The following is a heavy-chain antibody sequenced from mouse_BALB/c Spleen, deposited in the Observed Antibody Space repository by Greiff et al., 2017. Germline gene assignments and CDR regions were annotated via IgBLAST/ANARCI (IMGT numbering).Heavy chain of an antibody. V-gene: IGHV5-4*02. CDR1: GFTFSDYY. J-gene: IGHJ4*01. Sequence: EVHLVESGGGLVKPGGSLKLSCAASGFTFSDYYMYWVRQTPEKRLEWVATISDGGSYTYYLDSVKGRFTISRDNAKNNLYLQMSSLKSEDTAMYYCARGGLRRGDAMDYWGQGTSVTVSS. CDR2: ISDGGSYT. CDR3: ARGGLRRGDAMDY. D-gene: IGHD2-4*01.